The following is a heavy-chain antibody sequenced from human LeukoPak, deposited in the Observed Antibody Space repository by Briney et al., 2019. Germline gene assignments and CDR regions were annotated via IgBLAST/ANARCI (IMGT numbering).Heavy chain of an antibody. CDR3: ARGSSSSSWYFDY. V-gene: IGHV6-1*01. D-gene: IGHD6-13*01. J-gene: IGHJ4*02. CDR1: GDTVSSNSGT. Sequence: SQTLSLTCAISGDTVSSNSGTWTWIRQSPSRGLEWLERTYYRSTWYNDYAVSVKSRITINPDTSKNQFSLQLKSVIPDDTAVYYCARGSSSSSWYFDYWGQGTLVTVSS. CDR2: TYYRSTWYN.